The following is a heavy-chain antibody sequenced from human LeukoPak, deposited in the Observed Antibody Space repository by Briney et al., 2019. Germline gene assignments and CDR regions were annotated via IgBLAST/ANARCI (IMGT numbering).Heavy chain of an antibody. Sequence: ASVKVSCKASGYTFTSYDINWVRQATGQGLEWMGWMNPNSGNTGYAQKFQGRVTMTRNTSISTAYMELSSLRSEDTAVYYCARETLSYDILTGYYKAIDYWGQGTLVTASS. V-gene: IGHV1-8*01. J-gene: IGHJ4*02. CDR3: ARETLSYDILTGYYKAIDY. CDR2: MNPNSGNT. D-gene: IGHD3-9*01. CDR1: GYTFTSYD.